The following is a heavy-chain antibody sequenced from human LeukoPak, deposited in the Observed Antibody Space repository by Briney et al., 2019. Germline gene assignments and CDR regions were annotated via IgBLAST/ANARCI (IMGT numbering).Heavy chain of an antibody. D-gene: IGHD2-21*02. CDR2: IIPVFGSP. CDR3: ARDTTLSRVVTSTTTYHYFYYIDV. CDR1: GYTFTSYY. V-gene: IGHV1-69*13. J-gene: IGHJ6*03. Sequence: ASVKVSCKASGYTFTSYYMHWVRQAPGQGLEWMGGIIPVFGSPNYAQSFRDRVTITADESTSTAYMELSSLRSEDTAVYYCARDTTLSRVVTSTTTYHYFYYIDVWGKGTTVTISS.